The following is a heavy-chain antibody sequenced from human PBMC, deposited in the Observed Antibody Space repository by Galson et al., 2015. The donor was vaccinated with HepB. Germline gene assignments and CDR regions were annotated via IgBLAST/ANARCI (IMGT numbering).Heavy chain of an antibody. V-gene: IGHV3-7*03. J-gene: IGHJ6*01. Sequence: SLRLSCAASGFTFSSYWMSWVRQAPGKGLEWVANIKQDGSEKYYVDSVKGRFTISRDNAKNSLYLQMNSLRAEDTAVYYCARVRGYSNQYYYYYGMDVWGQGTTVTVSS. D-gene: IGHD4-11*01. CDR1: GFTFSSYW. CDR2: IKQDGSEK. CDR3: ARVRGYSNQYYYYYGMDV.